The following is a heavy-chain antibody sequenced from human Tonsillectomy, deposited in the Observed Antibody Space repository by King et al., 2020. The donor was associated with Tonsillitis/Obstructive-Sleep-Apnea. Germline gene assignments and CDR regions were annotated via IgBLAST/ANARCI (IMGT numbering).Heavy chain of an antibody. D-gene: IGHD2-2*01. V-gene: IGHV2-26*01. CDR2: IFSNDEK. CDR3: ARYLKYCSSTSCFLGDY. Sequence: TLKESGPVLVKPTETLTLTCTVSGFSLSNARMGVSWIRQPPGKALEWLAHIFSNDEKSYSTSLKSRLTISKDPSKSQVVLTMTNMDPVDTATYYCARYLKYCSSTSCFLGDYWGQGTLVTVSS. J-gene: IGHJ4*02. CDR1: GFSLSNARMG.